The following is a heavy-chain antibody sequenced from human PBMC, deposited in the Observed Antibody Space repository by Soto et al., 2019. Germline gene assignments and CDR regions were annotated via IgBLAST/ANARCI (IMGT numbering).Heavy chain of an antibody. Sequence: GASVKVSCKASGGTFSSYAISWVRQAPGKGLEWMGGFDPEDGETIYAQKFQGRVTMTEDTSTDTAYMELSSLRSEDTAVYYCATSRLGLLWFPGNPYYYGMDVWGQGTTVTVSS. CDR1: GGTFSSYA. CDR2: FDPEDGET. CDR3: ATSRLGLLWFPGNPYYYGMDV. D-gene: IGHD3-10*01. V-gene: IGHV1-24*01. J-gene: IGHJ6*02.